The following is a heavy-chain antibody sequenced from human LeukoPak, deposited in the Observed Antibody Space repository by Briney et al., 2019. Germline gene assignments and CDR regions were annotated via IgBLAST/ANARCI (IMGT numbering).Heavy chain of an antibody. CDR1: GGTFSSYA. CDR3: ARDRVVGATHYFDY. V-gene: IGHV1-69*13. J-gene: IGHJ4*02. Sequence: SVKVSCKASGGTFSSYAISWVRQAPGQGLEWMGGIIPIFGTANYAQKFQGRVTITADESTSTAYMELSSLRSEDTAVYYCARDRVVGATHYFDYWGQGTLVTVSS. D-gene: IGHD1-26*01. CDR2: IIPIFGTA.